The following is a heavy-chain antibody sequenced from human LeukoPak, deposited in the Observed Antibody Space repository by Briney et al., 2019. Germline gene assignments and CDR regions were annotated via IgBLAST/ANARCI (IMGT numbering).Heavy chain of an antibody. CDR3: AGGAMATTPFFDY. V-gene: IGHV4-61*08. CDR2: VYYTGST. D-gene: IGHD5-24*01. CDR1: GGSISSGGYY. J-gene: IGHJ4*02. Sequence: SETLSLTCTVSGGSISSGGYYWTWLRQPPGKGLEWIGYVYYTGSTNFNPSLKSRVTMSLDTSRNQFSLKLTSLTAADTAVYYCAGGAMATTPFFDYWGQGTLVTVSS.